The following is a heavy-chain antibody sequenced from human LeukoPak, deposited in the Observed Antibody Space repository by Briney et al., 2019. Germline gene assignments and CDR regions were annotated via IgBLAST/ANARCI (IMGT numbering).Heavy chain of an antibody. CDR2: MLDTVTT. Sequence: SETLSLTCAVSGASMNTHYWSWIRQPPGKGLEGIGYMLDTVTTKDNPSLKSRITLSANTTNNHFSLRLTSVTAADTAVYYCATIKRGNIFGYFDFWGQGIPVTVSS. V-gene: IGHV4-59*11. CDR3: ATIKRGNIFGYFDF. D-gene: IGHD5-18*01. CDR1: GASMNTHY. J-gene: IGHJ4*02.